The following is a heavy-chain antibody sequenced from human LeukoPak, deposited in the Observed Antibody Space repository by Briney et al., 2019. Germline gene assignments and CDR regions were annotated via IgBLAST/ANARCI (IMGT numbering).Heavy chain of an antibody. V-gene: IGHV3-30*04. Sequence: GGSLRLSCAASGFTFSSYAMHWVRQAPGKGLEWVAVISYDGSNKYYADSVKGRFTISRDNSKNTLYLQMNSLRAEDTAVYYCARGRELLLGLATATYGDFDYWGQGTLVTVSS. J-gene: IGHJ4*02. CDR2: ISYDGSNK. CDR1: GFTFSSYA. D-gene: IGHD1-26*01. CDR3: ARGRELLLGLATATYGDFDY.